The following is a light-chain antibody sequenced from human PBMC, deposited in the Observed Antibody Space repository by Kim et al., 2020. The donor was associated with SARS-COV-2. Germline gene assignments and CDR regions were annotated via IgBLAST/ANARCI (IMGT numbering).Light chain of an antibody. V-gene: IGLV2-14*03. Sequence: GQMITSSCTGSSGDVGDSNAVCWHQQPPGKAPNLMIYDVNNRPSGVSNRFSGSKSGNTASLTISGLQAEDEANYYCTSYTTINTWVFGGGTEVTVL. CDR3: TSYTTINTWV. CDR1: SGDVGDSNA. CDR2: DVN. J-gene: IGLJ3*02.